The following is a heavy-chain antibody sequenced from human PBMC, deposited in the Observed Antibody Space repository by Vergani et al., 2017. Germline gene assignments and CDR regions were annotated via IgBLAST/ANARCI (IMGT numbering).Heavy chain of an antibody. CDR1: GYTFTDHY. Sequence: EVQLVQSGAEVKKPGATMKISCKVSGYTFTDHYMHWVKQAPGKGPEWMGLVDPEDGETIYAEKFKGRVTIAADTSTDTAHLELSSLRSEDTAVYYCATPQTVTTGGMEVWVERTTVIVCS. V-gene: IGHV1-69-2*01. CDR2: VDPEDGET. D-gene: IGHD4-17*01. CDR3: ATPQTVTTGGMEV. J-gene: IGHJ6*01.